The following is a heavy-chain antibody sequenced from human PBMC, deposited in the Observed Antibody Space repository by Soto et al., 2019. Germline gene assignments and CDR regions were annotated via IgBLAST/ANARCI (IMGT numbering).Heavy chain of an antibody. CDR2: IGTSANSA. D-gene: IGHD3-3*01. Sequence: EVHLLESGGGLVHPGGSLRLSCVASGFTFSSYAMTWVRQAPGKGLEWVSAIGTSANSAKYADSVKGRFTVSRDNARNTLYMQMSSLRADDKAVYYCTKDWSAAHWGQGTLVTVSS. V-gene: IGHV3-23*01. CDR1: GFTFSSYA. J-gene: IGHJ4*02. CDR3: TKDWSAAH.